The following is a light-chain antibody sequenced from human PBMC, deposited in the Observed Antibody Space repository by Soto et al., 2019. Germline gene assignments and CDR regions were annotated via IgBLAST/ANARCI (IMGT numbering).Light chain of an antibody. CDR2: AAS. Sequence: AIRMTQSPSSFSASTGDRVTITCRASQGISSYLAWYQQKPWKAPKLLIYAASTLQSGVPSRFSGSGSGTDFTLTISCLQSEDFAAYYCQQYYSNPYTFGQGTKLEIK. CDR3: QQYYSNPYT. V-gene: IGKV1-8*01. J-gene: IGKJ2*01. CDR1: QGISSY.